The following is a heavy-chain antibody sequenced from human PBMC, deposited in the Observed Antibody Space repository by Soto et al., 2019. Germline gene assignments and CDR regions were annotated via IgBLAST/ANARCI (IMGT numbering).Heavy chain of an antibody. D-gene: IGHD6-6*01. V-gene: IGHV3-21*01. CDR2: ISSSSSYI. CDR3: ARNGLYSSSRVYYYYGMDV. CDR1: GFTFSSYS. J-gene: IGHJ6*02. Sequence: LRLSCAASGFTFSSYSMNWVRQAPGKGLEWVSSISSSSSYIYYADSVKGRFTISRDNAKNSLYLQMNSLRAEDTAVYYCARNGLYSSSRVYYYYGMDVWGQGPRSPSP.